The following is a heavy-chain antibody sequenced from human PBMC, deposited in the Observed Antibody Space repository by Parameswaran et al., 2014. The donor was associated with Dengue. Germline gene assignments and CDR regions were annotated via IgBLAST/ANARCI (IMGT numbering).Heavy chain of an antibody. D-gene: IGHD7-27*01. J-gene: IGHJ3*02. V-gene: IGHV5-51*01. CDR3: ARPVGWGPPANAFDI. CDR2: IYPGDSDT. Sequence: VRQMPGKGLEWMGIIYPGDSDTRYSPSFQGQVTISADKSISTAYLQWSSLKASGTAMYYCARPVGWGPPANAFDIWGQGTMVTVSS.